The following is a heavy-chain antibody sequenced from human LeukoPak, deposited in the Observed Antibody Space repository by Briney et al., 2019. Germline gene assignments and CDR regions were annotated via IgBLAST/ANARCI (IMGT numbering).Heavy chain of an antibody. J-gene: IGHJ3*02. V-gene: IGHV3-33*01. CDR3: ARVRSVGGNPHAFNI. Sequence: GGSLRLSCAASGFTFSSYGMHWVRQAPGKGLEWVAVIWYDGSNKYYADSVKGRFTISRDNSKNTLYLQMNSLRVEDTAPYYCARVRSVGGNPHAFNIWGQGTMVTVSS. CDR2: IWYDGSNK. CDR1: GFTFSSYG. D-gene: IGHD4-23*01.